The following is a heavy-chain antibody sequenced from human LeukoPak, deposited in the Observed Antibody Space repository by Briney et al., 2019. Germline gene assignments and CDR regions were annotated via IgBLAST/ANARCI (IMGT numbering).Heavy chain of an antibody. CDR3: AKDQRPFSYDILTGANAFDI. Sequence: QPGGSLRLSCAASGFTFSSYAMSWVRQAPGKGLEWVSAISGSGGSTYYADSVKGRFTISRDNSKNTLYLQMNSLRAEDTAVYYCAKDQRPFSYDILTGANAFDIWGQGTMVTVSS. D-gene: IGHD3-9*01. V-gene: IGHV3-23*01. J-gene: IGHJ3*02. CDR1: GFTFSSYA. CDR2: ISGSGGST.